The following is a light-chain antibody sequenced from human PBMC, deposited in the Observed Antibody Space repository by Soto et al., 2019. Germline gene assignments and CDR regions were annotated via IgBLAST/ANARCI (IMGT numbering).Light chain of an antibody. V-gene: IGLV2-14*01. J-gene: IGLJ1*01. CDR2: DVT. Sequence: QSELTQPASVSGSPGLSIAISCTGTSSDVGGYNSVSWYQQHPGKAPKLVIYDVTSRPSGVSNRFSGSKSGNTASLTISGLQAEDEGDYYCSSYRTGGSYVFGTGTKVTVL. CDR1: SSDVGGYNS. CDR3: SSYRTGGSYV.